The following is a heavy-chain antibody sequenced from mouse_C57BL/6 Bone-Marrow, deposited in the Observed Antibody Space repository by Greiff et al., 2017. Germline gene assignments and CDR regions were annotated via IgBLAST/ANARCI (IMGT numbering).Heavy chain of an antibody. CDR3: ARKITTVVDYFDY. Sequence: EVQLQESGPVLVKPGASVKMSCKASGYTFTDYYMNWVKQSHGKSLEWIGVINPYNGGTSYNQKFKGKATLTVDTSSSTAYMELNSLTSEDSAVYYCARKITTVVDYFDYWGQGTTLTVSS. D-gene: IGHD1-1*01. V-gene: IGHV1-19*01. J-gene: IGHJ2*01. CDR1: GYTFTDYY. CDR2: INPYNGGT.